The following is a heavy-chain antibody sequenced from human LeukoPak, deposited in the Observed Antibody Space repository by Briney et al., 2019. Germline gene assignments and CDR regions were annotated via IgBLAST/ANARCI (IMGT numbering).Heavy chain of an antibody. J-gene: IGHJ4*02. Sequence: SETLSLTCTVFGGSISSHYWNWVRQPPGKGLEWIGYIYDSGSTKYNPYLKSRVTISLATSKKQFSLKLSSVTAADTAVYYCVGGGGWLPDYWGQGTLVTVSS. CDR1: GGSISSHY. CDR3: VGGGGWLPDY. CDR2: IYDSGST. D-gene: IGHD5-24*01. V-gene: IGHV4-59*11.